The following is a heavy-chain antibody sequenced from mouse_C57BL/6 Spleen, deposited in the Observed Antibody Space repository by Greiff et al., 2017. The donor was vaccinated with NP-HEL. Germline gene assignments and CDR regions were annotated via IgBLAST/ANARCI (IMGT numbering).Heavy chain of an antibody. J-gene: IGHJ1*03. CDR3: TRREYYGSSYVGYFDV. V-gene: IGHV1-5*01. Sequence: DVKLQESGTVLARPGASVKMSCKTSGYTFTSYWMHWVKQRPGQGLEWIGAIYPGNSDTSYNQKFKGKAKLTAVTSASTAYMELSSLTNEDSAVYYCTRREYYGSSYVGYFDVWGTGTTVTVSS. D-gene: IGHD1-1*01. CDR1: GYTFTSYW. CDR2: IYPGNSDT.